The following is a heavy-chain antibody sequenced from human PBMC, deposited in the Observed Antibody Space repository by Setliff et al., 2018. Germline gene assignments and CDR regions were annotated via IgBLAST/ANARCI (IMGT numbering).Heavy chain of an antibody. D-gene: IGHD3-22*01. CDR1: GGTLSSYG. V-gene: IGHV1-69*05. CDR3: VREGVDSRSSTDYRYYMDV. Sequence: ASVKVSCKASGGTLSSYGISWVRQAPGQGLEWMGGTIPMFGTTDYARKFQGRVTIITDEXTSTAYMQLSSLGSXDTAVYYXVREGVDSRSSTDYRYYMDVWGKGTTVTVSS. CDR2: TIPMFGTT. J-gene: IGHJ6*03.